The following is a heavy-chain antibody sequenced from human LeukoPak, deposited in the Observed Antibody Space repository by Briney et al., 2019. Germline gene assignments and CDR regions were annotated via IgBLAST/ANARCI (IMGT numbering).Heavy chain of an antibody. Sequence: ASVKVSCKASGYTFTGYYMHWVRQAPGQGLEWMGRINPNSGGTNYAQKLQGRVTMTRDTSISTAYMELSRLRSDDTAVYYCARAGRRPNIVVVPAAMRSWFDPWGQGTLVTVSS. J-gene: IGHJ5*02. V-gene: IGHV1-2*06. D-gene: IGHD2-2*01. CDR2: INPNSGGT. CDR3: ARAGRRPNIVVVPAAMRSWFDP. CDR1: GYTFTGYY.